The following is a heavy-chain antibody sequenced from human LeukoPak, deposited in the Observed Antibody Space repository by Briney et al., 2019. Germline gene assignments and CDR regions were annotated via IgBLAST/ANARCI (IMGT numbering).Heavy chain of an antibody. D-gene: IGHD3-22*01. CDR1: GYTFTSYD. CDR3: ARGGCYDSSGYYPYYYMDV. V-gene: IGHV1-8*03. CDR2: MNPNSGNT. Sequence: ASVKVSCKASGYTFTSYDINWVRQATGQGLEWMGWMNPNSGNTGYAQKFQGRVTITRNTSISTAYMELSSLRSEDTAVYYCARGGCYDSSGYYPYYYMDVWGKGTTVTVSS. J-gene: IGHJ6*03.